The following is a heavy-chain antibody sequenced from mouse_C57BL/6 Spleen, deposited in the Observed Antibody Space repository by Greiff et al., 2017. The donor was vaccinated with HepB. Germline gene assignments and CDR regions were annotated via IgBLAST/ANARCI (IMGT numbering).Heavy chain of an antibody. V-gene: IGHV1-55*01. J-gene: IGHJ4*01. CDR2: IYPGSGST. CDR3: ARGVYYGSSFAMDY. D-gene: IGHD1-1*01. CDR1: GYTFTSYW. Sequence: QVQLQQSGAELVKPGASVKMSCKASGYTFTSYWITWVKQRPGQGLEWIGDIYPGSGSTNYNEKFKSKATLTVDTSSSTAYMQLSSLTSEDSAVYYCARGVYYGSSFAMDYWGQGTSVTVSS.